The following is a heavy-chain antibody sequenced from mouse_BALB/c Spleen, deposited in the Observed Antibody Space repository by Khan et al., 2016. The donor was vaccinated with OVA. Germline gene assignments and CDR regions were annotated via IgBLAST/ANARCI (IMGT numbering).Heavy chain of an antibody. Sequence: EVELVGSGGGLVKPGGSLKFSCVASGFTFSSYSMSWVRQTPEKRLEWVATITSGGSYTYYPDSVKGRFTISRDNAKNTLYLQMSSLKSEDTAIDYCSIDRNYYGSSFYFDYWGQGTTLTVSS. J-gene: IGHJ2*01. CDR2: ITSGGSYT. V-gene: IGHV5-6-4*01. CDR3: SIDRNYYGSSFYFDY. D-gene: IGHD1-1*01. CDR1: GFTFSSYS.